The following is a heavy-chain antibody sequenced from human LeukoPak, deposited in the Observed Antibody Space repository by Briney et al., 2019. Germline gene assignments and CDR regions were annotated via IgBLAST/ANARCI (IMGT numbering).Heavy chain of an antibody. CDR3: ARQYPSPTVPEGAFDI. Sequence: PSETLSLTCTVSGGSISSSSYYWGWIRQPPGKGLEWIGSIYYSGSTYYNPSLKSRVTISVDTSKNQFSLKLSSVTAADTAVYYCARQYPSPTVPEGAFDIWGQGTMVTVSS. J-gene: IGHJ3*02. CDR1: GGSISSSSYY. V-gene: IGHV4-39*01. CDR2: IYYSGST. D-gene: IGHD4-17*01.